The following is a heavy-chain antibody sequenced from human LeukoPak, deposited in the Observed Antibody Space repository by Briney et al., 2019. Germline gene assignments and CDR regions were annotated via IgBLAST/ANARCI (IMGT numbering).Heavy chain of an antibody. CDR1: GFTFSSYW. D-gene: IGHD3-10*01. CDR2: IKQDGSEK. V-gene: IGHV3-7*01. CDR3: ARVYGSGSYYLDY. J-gene: IGHJ4*02. Sequence: PGGSLRLSCAASGFTFSSYWMSWVRHAPGKGLEWVANIKQDGSEKYYVDSVKGRFTISRDNAKNSLYLQMNSLRAEDTAVYYCARVYGSGSYYLDYWGQGTLVTVSS.